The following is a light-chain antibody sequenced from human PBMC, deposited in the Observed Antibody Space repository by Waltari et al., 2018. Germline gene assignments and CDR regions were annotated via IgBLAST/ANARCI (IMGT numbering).Light chain of an antibody. CDR3: CSYTTTTTWV. Sequence: QSALTQPASVSGSPGQSITIPCSGTGSDLGGCNYVSWYQQRPGKAPKLLIYGVSQRPSGVSDRFSGSKSGNRASLTISGLQAEDDSDYYCCSYTTTTTWVFGGGTKLTVL. CDR1: GSDLGGCNY. CDR2: GVS. V-gene: IGLV2-14*03. J-gene: IGLJ3*02.